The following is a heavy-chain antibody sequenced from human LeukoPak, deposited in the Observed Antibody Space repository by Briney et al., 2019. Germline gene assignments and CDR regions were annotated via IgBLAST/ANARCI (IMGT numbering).Heavy chain of an antibody. V-gene: IGHV3-23*01. D-gene: IGHD3-22*01. J-gene: IGHJ6*03. CDR3: AKGSDYDSKYYYYYMDV. Sequence: PGGSLRLSCEASGFTFRSYDMSWVRQAPGKGLEWVSDISGSGGSTYYAESVKGRFTISRDNSKNMLYLQMNSLRAEDTAVYYCAKGSDYDSKYYYYYMDVWGKGTTVTVSS. CDR1: GFTFRSYD. CDR2: ISGSGGST.